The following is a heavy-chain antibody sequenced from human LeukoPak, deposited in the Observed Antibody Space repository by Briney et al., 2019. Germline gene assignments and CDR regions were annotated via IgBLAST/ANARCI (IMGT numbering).Heavy chain of an antibody. Sequence: ASVKVSCKASGYTFTGYYMHWVRQAPGQGLEWMGWINPNSGGTNYAQKFQGRVTMTRDTSISTAYMELSRLRSDDTAVYYCARGSSGWYIGSAFDIWGQGTMVTVSS. J-gene: IGHJ3*02. D-gene: IGHD6-19*01. CDR1: GYTFTGYY. CDR2: INPNSGGT. CDR3: ARGSSGWYIGSAFDI. V-gene: IGHV1-2*02.